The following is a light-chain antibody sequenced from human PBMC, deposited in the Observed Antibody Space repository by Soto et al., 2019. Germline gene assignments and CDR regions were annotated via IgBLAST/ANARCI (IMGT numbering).Light chain of an antibody. CDR2: EAT. V-gene: IGLV2-8*01. CDR3: SSYTGSNNLV. Sequence: QSALTQPPSASGSPGQSVPISCSGTSTDVGRYNFASWYQQYPGKAPKLMIYEATKRPSGVPDRFSGSKSGNTASLTVSGLQAEDEADYYCSSYTGSNNLVFGGGTKLTVL. J-gene: IGLJ2*01. CDR1: STDVGRYNF.